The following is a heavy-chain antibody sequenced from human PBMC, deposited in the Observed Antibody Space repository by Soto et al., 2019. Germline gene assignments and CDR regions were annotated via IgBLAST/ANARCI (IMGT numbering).Heavy chain of an antibody. V-gene: IGHV1-69*12. CDR1: GGTFSSYA. D-gene: IGHD2-2*01. CDR3: ARHVPAAGYYYGMDV. J-gene: IGHJ6*02. CDR2: IISIFGTA. Sequence: QVQLVQSGAEVKKPGSSVKVDCKASGGTFSSYAISWVRHAPGQGLEWMGGIISIFGTANYAQKFQGRVTITADESTSTAYMELSSLRSEDTAVYYCARHVPAAGYYYGMDVWGQGTTVTVSS.